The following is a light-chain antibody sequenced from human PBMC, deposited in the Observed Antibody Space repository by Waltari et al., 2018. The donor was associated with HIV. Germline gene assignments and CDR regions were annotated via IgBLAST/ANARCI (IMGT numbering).Light chain of an antibody. V-gene: IGKV1-39*01. Sequence: DTQMTQSPSSLSASIGDIITITCRASKNIYKFLSWYQQKSGKAPNLLIYDASSLKSGVPSRFSGSGSGTEFTLTISSLQVEDFATYYCLQSFTAPLTFGPGTKLDIK. CDR2: DAS. J-gene: IGKJ3*01. CDR3: LQSFTAPLT. CDR1: KNIYKF.